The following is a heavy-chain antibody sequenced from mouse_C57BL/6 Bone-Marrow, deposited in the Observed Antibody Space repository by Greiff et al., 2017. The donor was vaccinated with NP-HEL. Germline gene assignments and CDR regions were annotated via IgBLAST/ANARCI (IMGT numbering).Heavy chain of an antibody. CDR1: GYTFTSYW. V-gene: IGHV1-50*01. Sequence: VQLQQPGAELVKPGASVKLSCKASGYTFTSYWMQWVKQRPGQGLEWIGEIDPSDSYTNSNQKFKGKATLTVDTSSSTAYMQLSSLTSEDSAVYYCARRGYYYGPFYFDYWGQGTTLTVSS. CDR2: IDPSDSYT. D-gene: IGHD1-1*01. J-gene: IGHJ2*01. CDR3: ARRGYYYGPFYFDY.